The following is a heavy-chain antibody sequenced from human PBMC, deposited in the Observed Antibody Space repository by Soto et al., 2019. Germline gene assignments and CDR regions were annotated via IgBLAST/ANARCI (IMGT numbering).Heavy chain of an antibody. D-gene: IGHD3-22*01. CDR3: ARNSRDYYDSSGSYGYYFDY. CDR1: GGSISSGGYY. V-gene: IGHV4-31*03. J-gene: IGHJ4*02. Sequence: SETLSLTCSVSGGSISSGGYYWSWIRQHPGKGLEWIGYIYYSGSTYYNPSLKSRVTISVDTSKNQFSLKLTSVTAADTAVYYCARNSRDYYDSSGSYGYYFDYWGQGALVTVS. CDR2: IYYSGST.